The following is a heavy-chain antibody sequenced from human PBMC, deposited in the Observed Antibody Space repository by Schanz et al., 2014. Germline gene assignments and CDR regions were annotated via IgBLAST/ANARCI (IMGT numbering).Heavy chain of an antibody. J-gene: IGHJ4*02. D-gene: IGHD5-18*01. Sequence: QVQLVESGGGVVQPGRSLRLSCAASGFTFRSHGMHWVRQAPGKGLEWVALISYDGNNKFYTDSVKGRFTISRDNSRNPLYLEIDTLRGDDTAVYFCAREMDTAIGDYWGQGTLVTVSS. V-gene: IGHV3-30*03. CDR3: AREMDTAIGDY. CDR1: GFTFRSHG. CDR2: ISYDGNNK.